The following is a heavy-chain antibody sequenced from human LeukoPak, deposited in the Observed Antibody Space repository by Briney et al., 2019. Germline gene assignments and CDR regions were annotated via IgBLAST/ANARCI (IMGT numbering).Heavy chain of an antibody. CDR2: VSSSSDSI. J-gene: IGHJ4*02. CDR1: GFTFSDYG. CDR3: ARAMRSGYDY. Sequence: GGSLRLSCAASGFTFSDYGMNWVRQAPGKRLEWVSYVSSSSDSIYYADSVKGRFTISRDNAENSLYLQMNSLRDEDTAVYFCARAMRSGYDYWGQGTLVTVSS. V-gene: IGHV3-48*02. D-gene: IGHD5-12*01.